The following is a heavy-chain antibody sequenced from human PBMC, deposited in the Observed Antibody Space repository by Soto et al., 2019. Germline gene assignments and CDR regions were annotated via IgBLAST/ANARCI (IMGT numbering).Heavy chain of an antibody. D-gene: IGHD2-15*01. CDR3: ARGEVVVVAAVYGMDV. CDR2: INPNSGGT. V-gene: IGHV1-2*04. CDR1: GYTFTGYY. Sequence: QVQLVQSGAEVKKPGASVKVSCKASGYTFTGYYMHWVLQAPGQGLEWMGWINPNSGGTNYAQKFQGWVTMTRDTSISTAYMELSRLRSDDTAVYYCARGEVVVVAAVYGMDVWGLGTTVTVSS. J-gene: IGHJ6*02.